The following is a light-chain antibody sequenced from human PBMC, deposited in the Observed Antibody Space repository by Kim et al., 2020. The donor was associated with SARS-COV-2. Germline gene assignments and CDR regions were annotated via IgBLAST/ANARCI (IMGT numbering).Light chain of an antibody. Sequence: PGGTVTLTCASTTRAVTSGYYPNGFQRNPAQAPLAMLHPACGRQPGTPARFSGSLLGGKAYLPLSGVQLEGEAEYYCLLYYGGVWVFGGGTQLTVL. CDR3: LLYYGGVWV. CDR1: TRAVTSGYY. CDR2: PAC. J-gene: IGLJ3*02. V-gene: IGLV7-43*01.